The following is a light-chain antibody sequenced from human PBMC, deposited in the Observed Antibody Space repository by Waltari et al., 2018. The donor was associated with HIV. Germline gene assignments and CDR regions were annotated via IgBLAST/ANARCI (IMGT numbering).Light chain of an antibody. J-gene: IGLJ3*02. CDR2: DVS. CDR3: NSYTSSSTWV. Sequence: QSALTQPASVSGSPGQSITISCTGTISDVGGYNYVSWYQQHPGKAPNLMIYDVSNRPSGVSDRFSGFKSANTASLTISGLQAEDEADYYCNSYTSSSTWVFGGGTKLTVL. V-gene: IGLV2-14*03. CDR1: ISDVGGYNY.